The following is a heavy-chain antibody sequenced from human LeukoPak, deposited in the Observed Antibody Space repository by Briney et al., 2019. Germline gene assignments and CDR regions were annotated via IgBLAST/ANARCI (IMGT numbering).Heavy chain of an antibody. Sequence: SETLSLTCAVYGGSFSGYYWSWIRQPPGKGLEWIGEINHSGSTNYNPSLKSRVTISVDTSKNQFSLKLSSVTAADTAVYYCASDKNSGSRFDYWGQGTLVTVSS. CDR3: ASDKNSGSRFDY. V-gene: IGHV4-34*01. J-gene: IGHJ4*02. CDR1: GGSFSGYY. CDR2: INHSGST. D-gene: IGHD4-23*01.